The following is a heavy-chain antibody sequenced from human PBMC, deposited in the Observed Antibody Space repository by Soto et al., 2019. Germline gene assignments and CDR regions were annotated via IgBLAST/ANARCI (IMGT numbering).Heavy chain of an antibody. CDR2: IKSFNGDT. Sequence: QVQLVQSGAEVKEPGASVKVSCKASGYTFTGYYMHWARQAPGQGLEWMGWIKSFNGDTNYAQKFQGRVTLTRDTSISTAYMELSRLKSDDTAVCYCARVVSPYYDVLTGNWFDPWGQGTLVTVSS. J-gene: IGHJ5*02. V-gene: IGHV1-2*02. CDR3: ARVVSPYYDVLTGNWFDP. CDR1: GYTFTGYY. D-gene: IGHD3-9*01.